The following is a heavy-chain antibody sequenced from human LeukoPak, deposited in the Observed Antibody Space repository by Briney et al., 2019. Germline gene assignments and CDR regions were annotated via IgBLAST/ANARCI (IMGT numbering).Heavy chain of an antibody. CDR3: ARYGSGSPYNWFDP. Sequence: SETPSLTCNVSGGSMRSFYWSWIRQSPEKGLEWLGYIYYGGATNYNPSLASRDTISVDTSQNQFSLNLTSVTAADTAVYYCARYGSGSPYNWFDPWGQGTLVTVSS. J-gene: IGHJ5*02. V-gene: IGHV4-59*08. CDR2: IYYGGAT. D-gene: IGHD3-10*01. CDR1: GGSMRSFY.